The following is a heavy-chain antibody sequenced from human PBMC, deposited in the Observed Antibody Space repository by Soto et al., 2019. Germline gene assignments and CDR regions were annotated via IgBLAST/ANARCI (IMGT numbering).Heavy chain of an antibody. CDR2: IYHSGST. V-gene: IGHV4-4*02. CDR1: SGSISSSNW. D-gene: IGHD5-18*01. Sequence: PSETLSLTCAVSSGSISSSNWWSWVRQPPGKGLEWIGEIYHSGSTNYNPSLKSRVTISVDKSKNQFSLKLSSVTAADTAVYYCARVGIQQLDQTAFDYWGQGTLVTVSS. CDR3: ARVGIQQLDQTAFDY. J-gene: IGHJ4*02.